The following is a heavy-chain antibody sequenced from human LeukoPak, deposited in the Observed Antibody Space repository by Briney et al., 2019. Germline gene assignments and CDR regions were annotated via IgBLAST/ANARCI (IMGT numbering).Heavy chain of an antibody. Sequence: SETLSLTCAVYGGSFSAYFWSWIRQPPGKGLEWLGEINHSGSTNYNPSLKSRVTISVDTSKKQFSLKLSSVTAADTAVYYCARQDYYDSSGHNWFDPWGQGTLVTVPS. CDR2: INHSGST. J-gene: IGHJ5*02. CDR1: GGSFSAYF. CDR3: ARQDYYDSSGHNWFDP. V-gene: IGHV4-34*01. D-gene: IGHD3-22*01.